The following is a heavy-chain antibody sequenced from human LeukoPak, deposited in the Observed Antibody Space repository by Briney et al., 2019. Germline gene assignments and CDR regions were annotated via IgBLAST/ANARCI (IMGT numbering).Heavy chain of an antibody. D-gene: IGHD3-10*01. Sequence: GASVKVSCKPSVYTFAGYYMHWVRQAPGQGLEWMGWIHPNSGDTNYAQKFQGRVTMTRDTSISTAYLDLSSLRSDDTAVYYCASLGGLYYYGSGSYYPFDYWGQGTLVTVFS. V-gene: IGHV1-2*02. CDR2: IHPNSGDT. J-gene: IGHJ4*02. CDR1: VYTFAGYY. CDR3: ASLGGLYYYGSGSYYPFDY.